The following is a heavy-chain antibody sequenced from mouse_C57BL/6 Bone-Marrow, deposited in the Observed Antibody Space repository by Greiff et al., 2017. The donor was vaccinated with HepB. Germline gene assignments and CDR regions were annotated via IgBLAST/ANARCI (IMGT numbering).Heavy chain of an antibody. D-gene: IGHD1-1*01. CDR3: ASFTTVEGDHY. J-gene: IGHJ4*01. V-gene: IGHV1-63*01. CDR1: GYTFTNYW. CDR2: IYPGGGYT. Sequence: LVESGAELVRPGTSVKMSCKASGYTFTNYWIGWAKQRPGHGLEWIGDIYPGGGYTNYNEKFKGKATLTADKSSSTAYMQFSSLTSEDSAIYYCASFTTVEGDHYWGQGTSVTVSS.